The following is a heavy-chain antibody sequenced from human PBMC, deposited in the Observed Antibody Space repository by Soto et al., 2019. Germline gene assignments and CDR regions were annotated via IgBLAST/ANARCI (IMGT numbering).Heavy chain of an antibody. D-gene: IGHD3-16*02. Sequence: GASVKVSCKASGYTFTSYGISWVRQAPGQGLEWMGWISAYNGNTNYAQKLQGRVTMTTDTSTSTAYMELRSLRSDDTAVYYCARDRYDYVWGSYPIFDYWGQGTLVTVSS. CDR1: GYTFTSYG. CDR2: ISAYNGNT. CDR3: ARDRYDYVWGSYPIFDY. V-gene: IGHV1-18*01. J-gene: IGHJ4*02.